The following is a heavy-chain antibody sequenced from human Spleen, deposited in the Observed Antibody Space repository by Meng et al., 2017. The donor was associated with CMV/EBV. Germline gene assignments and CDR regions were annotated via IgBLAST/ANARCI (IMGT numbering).Heavy chain of an antibody. V-gene: IGHV3-20*04. CDR3: ARDLGGTYGDTKFDF. CDR1: GFNFDDYD. Sequence: GGSLRLSCAASGFNFDDYDMTWVRQAPGKGLEWVSGINWSGDSSGYADSVKGRFIISRDNAQNSLYLQMNGLRAEDTAFYYCARDLGGTYGDTKFDFWGPGTLVTVSS. CDR2: INWSGDSS. D-gene: IGHD4-17*01. J-gene: IGHJ4*02.